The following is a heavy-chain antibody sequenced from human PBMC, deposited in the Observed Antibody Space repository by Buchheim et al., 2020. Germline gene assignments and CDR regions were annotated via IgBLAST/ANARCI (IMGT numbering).Heavy chain of an antibody. Sequence: QVQLQESGPGLVKPSQTLSLTCTFSGGSISSGDYYWSWIRQPPGKGLEWIGYIYYSGSTYYNPSLKSRVTISVDTSKNQFSLKLSSVTAADTAVYYCAGEAEDYGSGVLYNWFDPWGQGTL. CDR3: AGEAEDYGSGVLYNWFDP. J-gene: IGHJ5*02. D-gene: IGHD3-10*01. CDR2: IYYSGST. V-gene: IGHV4-30-4*01. CDR1: GGSISSGDYY.